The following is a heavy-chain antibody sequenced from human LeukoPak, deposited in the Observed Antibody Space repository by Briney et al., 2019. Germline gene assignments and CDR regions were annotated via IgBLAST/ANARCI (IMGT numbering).Heavy chain of an antibody. V-gene: IGHV3-33*01. CDR1: GFTFSSFG. D-gene: IGHD3-16*02. CDR2: IWYDGNHI. CDR3: ARDADHVGRSYRYDVFDV. Sequence: GGSLRLSCAASGFTFSSFGMHWVRQAPGKGPEWVAVIWYDGNHIHYADSVKGRFTVSRDNLKKTLYLEMNSLRVEDTAVYYCARDADHVGRSYRYDVFDVWGHGTLVTVSS. J-gene: IGHJ3*01.